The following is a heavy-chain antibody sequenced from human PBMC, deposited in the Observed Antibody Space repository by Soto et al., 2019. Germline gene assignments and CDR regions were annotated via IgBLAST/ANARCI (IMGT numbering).Heavy chain of an antibody. V-gene: IGHV3-30*19. CDR3: ARDGVSSPEYTWNYGTYFDS. D-gene: IGHD1-7*01. J-gene: IGHJ4*02. Sequence: QVQLVESGGGVVQPGRSLRLSCAASGFTYTTYTMHWVRQAPGKGLEWVAVISYDGNNKFYADSVKGRFTISRDSTEQTLYLQMTSLRPDDTAMYYCARDGVSSPEYTWNYGTYFDSWGQGDLVTVSS. CDR1: GFTYTTYT. CDR2: ISYDGNNK.